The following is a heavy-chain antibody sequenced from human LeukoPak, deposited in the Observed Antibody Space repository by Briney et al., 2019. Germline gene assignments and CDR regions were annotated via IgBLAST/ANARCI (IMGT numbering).Heavy chain of an antibody. D-gene: IGHD5-18*01. J-gene: IGHJ4*02. CDR2: INPSGTGT. V-gene: IGHV1-46*01. CDR3: ARAYMDTAMVALGY. CDR1: GDTFSTYY. Sequence: GASVKVSCKASGDTFSTYYMHWVRQAPGQGLEWMGIINPSGTGTSYAQRFRGRVTITRDTPTSTLYMELSSLRSEDTAVYYCARAYMDTAMVALGYWGQGTLVTVSS.